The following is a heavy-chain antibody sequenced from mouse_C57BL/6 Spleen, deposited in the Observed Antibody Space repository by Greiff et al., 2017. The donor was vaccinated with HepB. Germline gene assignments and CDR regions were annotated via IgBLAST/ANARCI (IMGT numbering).Heavy chain of an antibody. CDR2: IWSGGST. V-gene: IGHV2-2*01. CDR1: GFSLTSYG. CDR3: ARPITTVVPDYYAMDY. Sequence: QVQLQQSGPGLVQPSQSLSITCTVSGFSLTSYGVHWVRQSPGKGLEWLGVIWSGGSTDYNAAFISRLSISKDNSKGQVFFKMNSLQADDTAIYYCARPITTVVPDYYAMDYWGQGTSVTVSS. D-gene: IGHD1-1*01. J-gene: IGHJ4*01.